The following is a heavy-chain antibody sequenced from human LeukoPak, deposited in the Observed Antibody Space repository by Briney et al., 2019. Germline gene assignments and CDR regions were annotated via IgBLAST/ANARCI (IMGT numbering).Heavy chain of an antibody. CDR3: ARGGVLAADY. CDR1: GFTFDDYA. Sequence: GRSLRLSCAASGFTFDDYAMHWVRQAPGKGLEWVSGISWNSGSIGYADSVKGRFTISRDNAKNTLYLQMNGLRAGDTAVYYCARGGVLAADYWGQGTLVTVSS. V-gene: IGHV3-9*01. J-gene: IGHJ4*02. D-gene: IGHD2-15*01. CDR2: ISWNSGSI.